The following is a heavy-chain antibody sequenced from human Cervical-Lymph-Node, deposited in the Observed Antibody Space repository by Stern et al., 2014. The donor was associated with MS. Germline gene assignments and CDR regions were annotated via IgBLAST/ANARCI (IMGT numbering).Heavy chain of an antibody. D-gene: IGHD2-15*01. Sequence: VQLMQSGAEVKKPGASVKVSCKASGYTFTSYDISWVRQAPGQGLEWLAWISAYKGNTNYAQKLQGRVTMTTDTSTSSADMELSSLRSDDTAVYYCARGLLGSENAFDIWGQGTMVTVSS. V-gene: IGHV1-18*04. J-gene: IGHJ3*02. CDR2: ISAYKGNT. CDR1: GYTFTSYD. CDR3: ARGLLGSENAFDI.